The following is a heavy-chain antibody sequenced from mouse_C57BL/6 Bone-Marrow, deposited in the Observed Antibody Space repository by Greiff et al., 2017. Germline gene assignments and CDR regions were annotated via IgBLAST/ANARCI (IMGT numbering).Heavy chain of an antibody. D-gene: IGHD4-1*02. CDR1: GYTFTSYD. J-gene: IGHJ2*01. V-gene: IGHV1-85*01. Sequence: VKLVESGPELVKPGASVKLSCKATGYTFTSYDINWVKQRPGQGLEWIGWIYPRDGSTKYNEKFKGKATLTVDTSSSTAYMELHSLTSEDSAVYFCARRKLQLGLDYWGQGTTLTVSS. CDR2: IYPRDGST. CDR3: ARRKLQLGLDY.